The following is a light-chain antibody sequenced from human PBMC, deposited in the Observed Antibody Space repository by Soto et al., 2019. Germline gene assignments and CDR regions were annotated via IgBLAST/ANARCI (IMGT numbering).Light chain of an antibody. CDR1: SSDVGAYNY. J-gene: IGLJ1*01. CDR3: SSYTSSTTLPYV. V-gene: IGLV2-14*01. Sequence: QSVLTQPASVSGSPGQSITISCTGTSSDVGAYNYVSWYQQNPGKAPKLMIYEVSNRPSGVSNRFSGSKSGNTASLTISGLQAEDEAEYFCSSYTSSTTLPYVFGTGTNVTVL. CDR2: EVS.